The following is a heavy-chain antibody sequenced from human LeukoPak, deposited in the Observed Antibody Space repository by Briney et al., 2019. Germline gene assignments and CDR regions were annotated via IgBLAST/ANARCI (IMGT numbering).Heavy chain of an antibody. CDR3: TTMGGP. CDR1: ELTLSAYW. V-gene: IGHV3-7*01. Sequence: GGSLRLSCTAAELTLSAYWMHWVRQAPGKGLEWVATMRQDGSEKYYVDFVKGRFTISRDIAKNSLFLQMGSLRVEDTAIYYCTTMGGPWGQGTLVTVSP. D-gene: IGHD2-15*01. J-gene: IGHJ5*02. CDR2: MRQDGSEK.